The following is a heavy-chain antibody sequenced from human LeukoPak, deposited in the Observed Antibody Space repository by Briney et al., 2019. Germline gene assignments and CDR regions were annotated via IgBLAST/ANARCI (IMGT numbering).Heavy chain of an antibody. CDR1: GYTFISYA. CDR3: VRVAMIRGVVFKNWFDS. Sequence: ASVKVSCKASGYTFISYAMNWVRQAPGQGLEWMGWISAYSGNTNYADNLQGRLTMTTDTSTSTAHMELRSLRSDDTAVYYCVRVAMIRGVVFKNWFDSWGQGSLVTVSS. J-gene: IGHJ5*01. V-gene: IGHV1-18*01. CDR2: ISAYSGNT. D-gene: IGHD3-10*01.